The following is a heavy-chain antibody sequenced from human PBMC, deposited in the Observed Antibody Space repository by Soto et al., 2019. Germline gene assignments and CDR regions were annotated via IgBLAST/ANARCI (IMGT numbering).Heavy chain of an antibody. D-gene: IGHD1-26*01. V-gene: IGHV3-15*01. CDR1: VFTFSNAL. Sequence: PGGSLSITCAASVFTFSNALMGWVRQAAGRGLEWVGRIKSNTDGGTTDYAAPVKGRFTISRGDSKNTLYLQMNSLKTEDRAVYYCTTAVPIVGATRVYYYYGMDVWAQGTTVTV. CDR2: IKSNTDGGTT. CDR3: TTAVPIVGATRVYYYYGMDV. J-gene: IGHJ6*02.